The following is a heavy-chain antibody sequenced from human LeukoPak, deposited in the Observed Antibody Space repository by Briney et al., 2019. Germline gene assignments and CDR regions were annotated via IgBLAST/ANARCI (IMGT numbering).Heavy chain of an antibody. CDR3: ARGNLAAAGKYYFDY. V-gene: IGHV4-34*01. J-gene: IGHJ4*02. CDR1: GGSFSGYY. CDR2: INHSGST. D-gene: IGHD6-13*01. Sequence: PSETLSLTCAVYGGSFSGYYWSWIRQPPGKGLEWIGEINHSGSTNYNPSLKSRVTISVDTSKNQFSPKLSSVTAADTAVYYCARGNLAAAGKYYFDYWGQGTLVTVSS.